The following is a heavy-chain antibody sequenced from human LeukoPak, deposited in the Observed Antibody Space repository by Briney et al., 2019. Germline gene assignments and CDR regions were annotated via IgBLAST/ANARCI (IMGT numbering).Heavy chain of an antibody. Sequence: GASVKVSCTASGYTFTGYYLHRVRQAPGQGLEWMGWINPNSGGTKYAQKFQGWVVMTRDTSISTAYMEVSRLGSDDTAVYYCATSGTTESAFDIWGQGTLVTVSS. D-gene: IGHD1-7*01. V-gene: IGHV1-2*04. J-gene: IGHJ3*02. CDR3: ATSGTTESAFDI. CDR1: GYTFTGYY. CDR2: INPNSGGT.